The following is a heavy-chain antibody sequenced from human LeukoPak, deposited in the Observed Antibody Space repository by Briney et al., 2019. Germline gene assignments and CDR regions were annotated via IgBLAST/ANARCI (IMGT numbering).Heavy chain of an antibody. D-gene: IGHD2-2*01. CDR3: ARDPRDIVVVPAAFFSDY. Sequence: GASVKVSCKASGYTFTSYGISWVRQAPGQGLEWMGWISAYNGNTNYAQKLQGRVTMTTDTSTSTAYMELRSLRSDDTAVYYCARDPRDIVVVPAAFFSDYWGQGTLVTVSS. J-gene: IGHJ4*02. CDR1: GYTFTSYG. V-gene: IGHV1-18*01. CDR2: ISAYNGNT.